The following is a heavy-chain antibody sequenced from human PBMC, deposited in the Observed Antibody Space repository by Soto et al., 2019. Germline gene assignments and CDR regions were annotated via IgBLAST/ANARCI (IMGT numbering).Heavy chain of an antibody. Sequence: EVQLLESGGGLVQPGGSLRLSCAASGFTFSTYDMIWVRQAPGKGLEWVSIISGSGGITYYGDSVKGRFTISRDNSKNTLDLQMNSLRAEDTAVYYCAKRVGDSSCPFEYWGRGTLVTVSS. J-gene: IGHJ4*02. CDR3: AKRVGDSSCPFEY. CDR2: ISGSGGIT. CDR1: GFTFSTYD. V-gene: IGHV3-23*01. D-gene: IGHD5-18*01.